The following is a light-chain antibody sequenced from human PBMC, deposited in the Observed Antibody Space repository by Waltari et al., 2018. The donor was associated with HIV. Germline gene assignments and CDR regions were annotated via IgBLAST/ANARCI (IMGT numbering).Light chain of an antibody. J-gene: IGLJ3*02. Sequence: QSGLAQPASVSGSLGQTIALFCTGPTADIAGAQRVSWYQQDTGIPPDLLVCDVNQRPAGTTERFSGARSGNTASLTISGLLTDDESEYFCSSYSSTAGHVVFGGGTKVTV. V-gene: IGLV2-14*03. CDR3: SSYSSTAGHVV. CDR2: DVN. CDR1: TADIAGAQR.